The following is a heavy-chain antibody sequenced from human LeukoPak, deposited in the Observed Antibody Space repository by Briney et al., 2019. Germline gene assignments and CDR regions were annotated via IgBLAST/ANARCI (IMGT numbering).Heavy chain of an antibody. CDR3: ARSLRWMNLYTPYYMDV. J-gene: IGHJ6*03. CDR2: IYTSGST. Sequence: SQTLSLTCTVSGGSISSGSYYWSWIRQPAGKGLEWIGRIYTSGSTNYNPPLKSRVTISVDTSKNQFSLKLSSVTAADTAVYYCARSLRWMNLYTPYYMDVWGKGTTVTVSS. V-gene: IGHV4-61*02. D-gene: IGHD2-15*01. CDR1: GGSISSGSYY.